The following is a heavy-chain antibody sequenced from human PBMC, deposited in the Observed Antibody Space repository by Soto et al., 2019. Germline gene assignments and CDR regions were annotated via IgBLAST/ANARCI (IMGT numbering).Heavy chain of an antibody. Sequence: ASVKGSCKASGYTLTGYRISWVRQAPGQGPEWMGWISGYNGNTDYAQNLQGRITMTTDTSTSTAYMELRSLRSDDTAVYYCARDLVGAADSWGQGTQVTVSS. CDR3: ARDLVGAADS. V-gene: IGHV1-18*01. D-gene: IGHD2-15*01. CDR2: ISGYNGNT. CDR1: GYTLTGYR. J-gene: IGHJ4*02.